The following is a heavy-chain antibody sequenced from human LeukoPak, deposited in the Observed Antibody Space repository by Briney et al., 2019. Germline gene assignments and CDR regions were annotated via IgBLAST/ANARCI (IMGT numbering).Heavy chain of an antibody. J-gene: IGHJ4*02. Sequence: SETLSLTCTVSGGSISSYYWSWIRQPPGKGLEWIGYIYYSGSTNYNPSLKSRVTISVDTSKNQFSLKLSSATAADTAVYYCARARGGSGYYGSGSYPYYFDYWGQGTLVTVSS. CDR2: IYYSGST. D-gene: IGHD3-10*01. CDR3: ARARGGSGYYGSGSYPYYFDY. V-gene: IGHV4-59*01. CDR1: GGSISSYY.